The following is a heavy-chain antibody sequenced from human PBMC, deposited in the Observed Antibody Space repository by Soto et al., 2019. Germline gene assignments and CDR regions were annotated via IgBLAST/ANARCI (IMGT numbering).Heavy chain of an antibody. V-gene: IGHV3-23*01. D-gene: IGHD3-16*02. CDR2: ITDSGGSK. CDR1: GFTFSSYG. J-gene: IGHJ4*02. CDR3: AKTLGNIITTGGIIIITLGDY. Sequence: EVQLLESGGGLVQPGGSLRLSCAASGFTFSSYGLSWVRQAPGKGLEWVSGITDSGGSKYYADSVKGRFTISRDNSKNPLNRQRNSQRAENTLGYYFAKTLGNIITTGGIIIITLGDYWGQGTLVTV.